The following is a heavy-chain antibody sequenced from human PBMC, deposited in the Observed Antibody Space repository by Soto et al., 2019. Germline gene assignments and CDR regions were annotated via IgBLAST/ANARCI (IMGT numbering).Heavy chain of an antibody. CDR2: INPNSGGT. D-gene: IGHD3-3*01. CDR3: ARGSDDFWSGLHY. CDR1: GYTFTGYY. J-gene: IGHJ4*02. Sequence: ASVKVSCKASGYTFTGYYMHWVRQAPGQGLEWMGWINPNSGGTNYAQKIQGWVTMTRDTSISTAYMEMSRLRSDDTAVYYCARGSDDFWSGLHYWGQGTLVTVSS. V-gene: IGHV1-2*04.